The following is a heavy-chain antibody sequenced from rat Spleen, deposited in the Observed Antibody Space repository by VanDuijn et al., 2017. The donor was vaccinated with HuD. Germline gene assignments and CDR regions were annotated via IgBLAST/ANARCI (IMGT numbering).Heavy chain of an antibody. CDR1: GFTFSDYY. D-gene: IGHD3-8*01. V-gene: IGHV5-25*01. J-gene: IGHJ2*01. Sequence: EVQLVESGGGLVQPGRSLKLSCAASGFTFSDYYMAWVRQTPTKGLEWVAAISAGGGSTYFRDYVKGRFTIFREKAKSNLYLQMDMLRSEDTATYYCARHALSPKFLFYYWGQGVMVTVSS. CDR2: ISAGGGST. CDR3: ARHALSPKFLFYY.